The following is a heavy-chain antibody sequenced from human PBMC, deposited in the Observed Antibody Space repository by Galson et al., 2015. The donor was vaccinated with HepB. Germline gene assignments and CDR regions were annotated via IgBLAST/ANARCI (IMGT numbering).Heavy chain of an antibody. Sequence: SLRLSCAASGFTVSSNYMSWVRQAPGKGLEWVSVIYSGGSTYYADSVKGRFTISRHNSKNTLYLQMSSLRSEDTAVYYCARDEVASRDIVVVPAQDWGQGTLVTVSS. D-gene: IGHD2-2*01. J-gene: IGHJ4*02. CDR3: ARDEVASRDIVVVPAQD. CDR1: GFTVSSNY. V-gene: IGHV3-53*04. CDR2: IYSGGST.